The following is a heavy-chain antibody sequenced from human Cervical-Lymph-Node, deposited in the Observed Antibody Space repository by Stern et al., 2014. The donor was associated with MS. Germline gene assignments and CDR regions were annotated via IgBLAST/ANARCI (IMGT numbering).Heavy chain of an antibody. CDR3: ARGKQWLYTTIPPFDY. V-gene: IGHV1-69*06. J-gene: IGHJ4*02. D-gene: IGHD5-12*01. Sequence: VQLVESGPEVKKPGASVKVSCKASGGTFSSHAISWVRQAPGQGLEWVGGIIAIFGAATYSQKFQGRVTIPADKSTNTAYMELTSLRSDDTAVFYCARGKQWLYTTIPPFDYWGQGTLVIVSS. CDR2: IIAIFGAA. CDR1: GGTFSSHA.